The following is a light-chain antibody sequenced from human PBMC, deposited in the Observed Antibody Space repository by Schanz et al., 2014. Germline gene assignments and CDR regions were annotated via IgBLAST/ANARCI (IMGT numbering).Light chain of an antibody. J-gene: IGLJ3*02. CDR1: SSDVGGYNY. CDR3: QSYDSNLSGWV. V-gene: IGLV2-14*01. Sequence: QSALTQPASVSGSPGQSITISCTGTSSDVGGYNYVSWYQQHPGKAPKLLIYDVSHRPSGVSNRFSGSKSGNTASLTISGLQAEDEADYYCQSYDSNLSGWVFGGGTKLTVL. CDR2: DVS.